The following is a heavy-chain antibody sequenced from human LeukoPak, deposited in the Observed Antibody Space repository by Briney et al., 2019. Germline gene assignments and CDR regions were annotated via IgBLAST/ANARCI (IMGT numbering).Heavy chain of an antibody. J-gene: IGHJ4*02. D-gene: IGHD2-21*02. Sequence: SETLSLTCTVSGGSISSYYWSWIRQPPGKGLEWLGYMYYSGSTNYNPSLKSRVSLSVDTSKNQFSLKLTSVTASDTAVYYCANAVVVTEGDADYWGQGTLVTASS. CDR1: GGSISSYY. CDR2: MYYSGST. CDR3: ANAVVVTEGDADY. V-gene: IGHV4-59*01.